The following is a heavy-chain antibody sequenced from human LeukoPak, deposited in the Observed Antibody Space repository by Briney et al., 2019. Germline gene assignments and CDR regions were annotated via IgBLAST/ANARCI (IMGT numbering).Heavy chain of an antibody. V-gene: IGHV3-9*01. Sequence: GRSLRLSCAASGFTLDDYAMHWVRQAPGKGLEWVSGNSWNSGTIGYADSVKGRFTISRDNSKNTLYLQMNSLRAEDTAVYYCARDDGDTMVRGVFDYWGQGTLVTVSS. CDR1: GFTLDDYA. CDR3: ARDDGDTMVRGVFDY. D-gene: IGHD3-10*01. J-gene: IGHJ4*02. CDR2: NSWNSGTI.